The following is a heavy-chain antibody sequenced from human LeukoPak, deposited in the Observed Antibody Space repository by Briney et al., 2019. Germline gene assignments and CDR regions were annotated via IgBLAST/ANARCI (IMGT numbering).Heavy chain of an antibody. CDR1: RDILSSNIAA. Sequence: SQTLSLTCAISRDILSSNIAAWNWTRQSPSGCLEWLGWTYYRSKWNNDYALYVAIRITDNPHTTNHLFSMQPYSVTPQDSVFYYCARGSMSGYPFYFDYWGQGTLVTVSS. CDR2: TYYRSKWNN. CDR3: ARGSMSGYPFYFDY. D-gene: IGHD5-12*01. V-gene: IGHV6-1*01. J-gene: IGHJ4*02.